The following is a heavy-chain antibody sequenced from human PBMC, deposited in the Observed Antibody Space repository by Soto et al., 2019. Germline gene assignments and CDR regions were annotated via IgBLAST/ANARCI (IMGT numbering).Heavy chain of an antibody. D-gene: IGHD2-15*01. Sequence: SETLSLTCTVSGGSITNYYGAWSRQPAGKGLEWVGGIYTSGSANDNPSVKSRVTMSVDTSKNQFSMKLSSVTAADSAVYYCGRDEPVLGLAYWGRGTLVIGSS. V-gene: IGHV4-4*07. J-gene: IGHJ4*02. CDR1: GGSITNYY. CDR3: GRDEPVLGLAY. CDR2: IYTSGSA.